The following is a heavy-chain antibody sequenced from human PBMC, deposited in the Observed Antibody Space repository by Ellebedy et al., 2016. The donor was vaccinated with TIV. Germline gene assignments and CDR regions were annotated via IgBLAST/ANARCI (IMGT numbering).Heavy chain of an antibody. CDR2: IGGSGSII. D-gene: IGHD3-10*01. J-gene: IGHJ6*02. CDR1: GFTFSDYS. CDR3: ARDSREGFGEVPPYYYGMDV. V-gene: IGHV3-11*04. Sequence: PGGSLRLSCVVSGFTFSDYSMSWIRQAPGRGLEWVSSIGGSGSIIHHSDSVKGRFTISRDNAKNSLYLQMDSLGVEDTAVYYCARDSREGFGEVPPYYYGMDVWGQGTTVTVSS.